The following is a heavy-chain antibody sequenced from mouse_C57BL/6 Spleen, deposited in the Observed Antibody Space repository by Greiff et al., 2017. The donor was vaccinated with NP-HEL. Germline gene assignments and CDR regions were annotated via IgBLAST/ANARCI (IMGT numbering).Heavy chain of an antibody. Sequence: EVKLVESGGGLVKPGGSLKLSCAASGFTFSDYGMHWVRQAPEKGLAWVAYISSGSSTIYYEDKVKGRFTISRDNAKNTLFLQMTSLRSEDTAMYYCAKQGDGYYFDYWGQGTTLTVSS. J-gene: IGHJ2*01. CDR1: GFTFSDYG. D-gene: IGHD3-3*01. CDR2: ISSGSSTI. V-gene: IGHV5-17*01. CDR3: AKQGDGYYFDY.